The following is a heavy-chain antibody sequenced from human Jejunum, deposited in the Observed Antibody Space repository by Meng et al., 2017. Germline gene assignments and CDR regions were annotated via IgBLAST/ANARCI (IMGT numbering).Heavy chain of an antibody. CDR2: ISNSGSYI. D-gene: IGHD5-12*01. CDR3: AKDLYSGYTNYGMDV. Sequence: GGSLRLSCAASGFTFSSYTMNWVRQAPGKGLEWVSSISNSGSYIYYADSVKGRFTISRDNAKNSLYLQMNSLRAEDTAAYYCAKDLYSGYTNYGMDVWGQGTTVTVSS. J-gene: IGHJ6*02. V-gene: IGHV3-21*01. CDR1: GFTFSSYT.